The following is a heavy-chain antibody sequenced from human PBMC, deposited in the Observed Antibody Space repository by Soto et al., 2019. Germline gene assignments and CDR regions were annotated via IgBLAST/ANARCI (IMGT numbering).Heavy chain of an antibody. J-gene: IGHJ5*02. D-gene: IGHD3-22*01. V-gene: IGHV4-39*01. Sequence: SETLSLTCTVSGGSISSSSYYWGWIRQPPGKGLEWIGDIYYSGSTYYNPSLKSRVTISVDTSKNQFSLKLSSVTAADTAVYYCARRGTHYYDSSGLGFDPWGQGTLVTVSS. CDR3: ARRGTHYYDSSGLGFDP. CDR1: GGSISSSSYY. CDR2: IYYSGST.